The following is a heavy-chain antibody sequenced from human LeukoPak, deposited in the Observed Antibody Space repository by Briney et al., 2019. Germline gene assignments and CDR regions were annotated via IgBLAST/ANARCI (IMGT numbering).Heavy chain of an antibody. V-gene: IGHV3-23*01. CDR1: GFTFSSYA. Sequence: GGSLRLSCAASGFTFSSYAMSWVRQAPGKGLEWVSTISGSGGSTYYADSVKGRFTISRDNAKNSLYLQMNSLRAEDTAVYYCARYWDRYYDSSGYYYLPYWGQGTLVTVSS. J-gene: IGHJ4*02. CDR2: ISGSGGST. D-gene: IGHD3-22*01. CDR3: ARYWDRYYDSSGYYYLPY.